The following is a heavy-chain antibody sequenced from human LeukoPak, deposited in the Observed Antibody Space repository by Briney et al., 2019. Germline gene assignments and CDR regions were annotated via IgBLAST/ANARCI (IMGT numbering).Heavy chain of an antibody. D-gene: IGHD1-26*01. V-gene: IGHV3-15*01. CDR2: IKSKTDGGTT. CDR1: GVTFSNAW. J-gene: IGHJ4*02. Sequence: GGSLRLSCAASGVTFSNAWMSWVRQAPGKGLEWVGRIKSKTDGGTTDYAAPVKGRFTISRDDSQNTLYLQMNSLKTEDTAVYYCTTGAPRAYSGSYSNCWGQGTLVTVSS. CDR3: TTGAPRAYSGSYSNC.